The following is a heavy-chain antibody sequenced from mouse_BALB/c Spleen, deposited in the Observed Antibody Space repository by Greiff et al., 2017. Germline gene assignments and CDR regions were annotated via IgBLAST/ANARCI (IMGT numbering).Heavy chain of an antibody. D-gene: IGHD1-1*01. V-gene: IGHV1-69*02. J-gene: IGHJ2*01. Sequence: QVQLQQSGAELVRPGASVKLSCKASGYTFTSYWINWVKQRPGQGLEWIGNIYPSDSYTNYNQKFKDKATLTVDKSSSTAYMQLSSPTSEDSAVFYCTRSYYGSSIDYWGQGTTLTVSS. CDR3: TRSYYGSSIDY. CDR1: GYTFTSYW. CDR2: IYPSDSYT.